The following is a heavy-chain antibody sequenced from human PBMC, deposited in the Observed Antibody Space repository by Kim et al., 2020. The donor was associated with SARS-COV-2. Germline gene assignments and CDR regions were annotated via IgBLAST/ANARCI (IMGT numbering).Heavy chain of an antibody. CDR2: SII. V-gene: IGHV3-74*01. J-gene: IGHJ6*02. Sequence: SIINYADSAQGRYTISRDNAKHTLYLQMNSLRAEDTAVYYCVKTGYSTSNMDVWGQGTTVSVSS. D-gene: IGHD6-6*01. CDR3: VKTGYSTSNMDV.